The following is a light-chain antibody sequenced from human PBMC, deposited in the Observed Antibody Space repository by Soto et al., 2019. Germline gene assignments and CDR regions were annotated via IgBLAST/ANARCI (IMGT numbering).Light chain of an antibody. J-gene: IGKJ1*01. CDR3: QRYNRAPWT. CDR2: AAS. V-gene: IGKV1-27*01. Sequence: DIQMTQSPSSLSASVGDRVTITCRASQGISNYLAWYQQKPGKVPKLLIYAASTLQSGVPSRFSGSGSGTYLTLTISSLQPEDVATFYCQRYNRAPWTFGQGTKVEIK. CDR1: QGISNY.